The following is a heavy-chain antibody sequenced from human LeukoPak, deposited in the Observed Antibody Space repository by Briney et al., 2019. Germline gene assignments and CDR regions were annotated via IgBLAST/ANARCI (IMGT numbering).Heavy chain of an antibody. CDR2: IYYTGST. D-gene: IGHD6-19*01. Sequence: PSETLSLTCTVSGGSISGNYWSWIRQPPGKGLEWIGYIYYTGSTNYNPSLKSRVTISVDTSKNQFSLRLSSVTAADTAVYYCARDSSRSFDYWGQGTLVTVSS. CDR1: GGSISGNY. J-gene: IGHJ4*02. CDR3: ARDSSRSFDY. V-gene: IGHV4-59*01.